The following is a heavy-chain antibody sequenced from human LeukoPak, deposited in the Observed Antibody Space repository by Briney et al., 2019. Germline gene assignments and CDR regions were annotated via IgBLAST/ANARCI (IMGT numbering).Heavy chain of an antibody. Sequence: GASVKVSCKASGYTFINHWMHWVRQAPGQGLEWVGLINPTGTTTLYAQKFQGRITLTRDMSATTDYMELSSLTSEDTAVYYCARATYLYDSGSYYHSYWGQGTLVTVSS. CDR1: GYTFINHW. J-gene: IGHJ4*02. V-gene: IGHV1-46*01. CDR3: ARATYLYDSGSYYHSY. D-gene: IGHD3-10*01. CDR2: INPTGTTT.